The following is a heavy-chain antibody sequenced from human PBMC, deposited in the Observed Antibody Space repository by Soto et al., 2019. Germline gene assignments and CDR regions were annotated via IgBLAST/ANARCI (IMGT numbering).Heavy chain of an antibody. V-gene: IGHV3-30*18. CDR2: ISYDGSNK. D-gene: IGHD3-22*01. CDR3: AKGRPYYYDSSGYYGNHYYYGMDV. J-gene: IGHJ6*02. CDR1: GFTFSSYG. Sequence: PGGSLRLSCAGSGFTFSSYGMHWVRQAPGKGLEWVAVISYDGSNKYYADSVKGRFTISRDNSKNTLYLQMNSLRAEDMALYYCAKGRPYYYDSSGYYGNHYYYGMDVWGQGTTVTVSS.